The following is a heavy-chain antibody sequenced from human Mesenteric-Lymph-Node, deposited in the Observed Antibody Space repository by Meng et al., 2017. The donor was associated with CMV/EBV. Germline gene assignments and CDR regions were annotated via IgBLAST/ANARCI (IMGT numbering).Heavy chain of an antibody. CDR3: ARDPRYGSGSTTTYYYYYGMDV. CDR2: MNPNSGNT. J-gene: IGHJ6*02. V-gene: IGHV1-8*03. CDR1: GYTFTSYD. Sequence: ASVKVSCKASGYTFTSYDINWVRQATGQGLEWMGWMNPNSGNTGYAQKFQGRVTITRNTSISTAYMELSSLRSEDTAVYYCARDPRYGSGSTTTYYYYYGMDVWGQGTTVTVSS. D-gene: IGHD3-10*01.